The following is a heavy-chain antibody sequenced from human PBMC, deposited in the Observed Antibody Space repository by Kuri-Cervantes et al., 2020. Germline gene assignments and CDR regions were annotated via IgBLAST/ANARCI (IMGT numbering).Heavy chain of an antibody. Sequence: GGSLRLSCAASGFTFNNYAMTWVRQAPGKGLEWVSAISGTGGGRTYYADSVKGRFTISRDNSKSTLYLQMNSLRAEDTAIYYCARNAYTSSSGYYNYLYYMGVWGKGTTVTVSS. CDR2: ISGTGGGRT. CDR3: ARNAYTSSSGYYNYLYYMGV. D-gene: IGHD6-6*01. J-gene: IGHJ6*03. V-gene: IGHV3-23*01. CDR1: GFTFNNYA.